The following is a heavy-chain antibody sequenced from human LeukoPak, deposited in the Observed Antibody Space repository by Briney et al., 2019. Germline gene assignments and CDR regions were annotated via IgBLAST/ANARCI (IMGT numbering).Heavy chain of an antibody. V-gene: IGHV3-33*01. CDR2: IWSDGTNE. CDR3: ARASGTGSYILDY. D-gene: IGHD1-26*01. CDR1: GFSFSTCA. Sequence: GRSLRLSCVASGFSFSTCAIHWVRQAPGKGLEWVAIIWSDGTNEKYANSVKGRFTISRDNFENTVYLQMNSLRAEDTAVYYCARASGTGSYILDYWGQGTLLTVSP. J-gene: IGHJ4*02.